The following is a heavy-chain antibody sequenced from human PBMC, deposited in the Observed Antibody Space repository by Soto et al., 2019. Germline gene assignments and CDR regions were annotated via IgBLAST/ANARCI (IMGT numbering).Heavy chain of an antibody. D-gene: IGHD3-10*01. CDR2: MYNIGTT. CDR1: GGSINSGCYF. Sequence: SETLSLTGTVSGGSINSGCYFWTWVRQHPGKGLEWIGYMYNIGTTYYTSSLKSRVNISGDTSKNQFSLRLSSVTAADTAVYYCARAQGRRFFDHWGQGTLVAVSS. CDR3: ARAQGRRFFDH. J-gene: IGHJ4*02. V-gene: IGHV4-31*03.